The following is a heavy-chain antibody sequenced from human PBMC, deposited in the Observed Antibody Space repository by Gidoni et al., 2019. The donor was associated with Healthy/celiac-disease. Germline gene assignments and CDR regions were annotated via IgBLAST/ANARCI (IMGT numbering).Heavy chain of an antibody. CDR3: ARHYAFWSGYYHRHNWFDP. D-gene: IGHD3-3*01. Sequence: QVQLVESGGGLVKPGGSVRLSCAASGFTYSDYYMSWIRQAPGKGLEWVSYFSSSGITIYYADSLKGLFTIARDNAKNSLFLQMNSLRAEDTAVYYCARHYAFWSGYYHRHNWFDPWGQGTLVTVSS. J-gene: IGHJ5*02. CDR1: GFTYSDYY. V-gene: IGHV3-11*01. CDR2: FSSSGITI.